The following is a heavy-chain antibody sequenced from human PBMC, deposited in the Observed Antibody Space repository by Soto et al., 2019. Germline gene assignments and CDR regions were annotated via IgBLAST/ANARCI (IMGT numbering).Heavy chain of an antibody. CDR2: IYYSGST. D-gene: IGHD5-12*01. Sequence: SETLSLTCTVSGGSISSYYWSWIRQPPGKGLEWIGYIYYSGSTNYNPSLKSRVTISVDTSKNQFSLKLSSVTAADTAVYYCARIRFKQQSIRIFDYWGQGTLVTVSS. J-gene: IGHJ4*02. CDR3: ARIRFKQQSIRIFDY. V-gene: IGHV4-59*01. CDR1: GGSISSYY.